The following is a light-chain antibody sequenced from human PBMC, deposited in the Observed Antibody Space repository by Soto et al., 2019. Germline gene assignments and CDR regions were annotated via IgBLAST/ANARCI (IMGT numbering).Light chain of an antibody. V-gene: IGKV4-1*01. J-gene: IGKJ1*01. Sequence: DIVMTQSPDSLAVSLGERATINCKSSQSVLYSSNNKNYLSWYQQKPGQPPKLLIYWASTRESGVPDRFSGSGSGTDFTLTSSRLQAEDVAVNYCKTYYSTPWTFGQGTKVEIK. CDR1: QSVLYSSNNKNY. CDR2: WAS. CDR3: KTYYSTPWT.